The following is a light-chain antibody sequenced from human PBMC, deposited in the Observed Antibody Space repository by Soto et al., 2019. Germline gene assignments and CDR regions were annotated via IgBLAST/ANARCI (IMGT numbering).Light chain of an antibody. Sequence: EIVLTQSPGTLSLSPGDRATLSCEASHSVNNNYLAWYQHKPGQAPRLRIYGASSRATGIPDRFSGSGSGTDVTLTIIRREPEDFAVDYCQQYETSLPYPVGGGTKVEIK. CDR2: GAS. J-gene: IGKJ4*01. V-gene: IGKV3-20*01. CDR1: HSVNNNY. CDR3: QQYETSLPYP.